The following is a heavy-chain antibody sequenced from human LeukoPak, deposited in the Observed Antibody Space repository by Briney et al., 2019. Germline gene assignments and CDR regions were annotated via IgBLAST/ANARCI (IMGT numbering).Heavy chain of an antibody. J-gene: IGHJ5*02. CDR3: ARSRIWGYYDSSGVRPKNWFDP. CDR2: INHSGST. Sequence: SETLSLTCAVYGGSFSGYYWSWIRQPPGKGLEWIGEINHSGSTNYNPSLKSRVTISVDTSKNQFSLKLSSVTAADTAVYYCARSRIWGYYDSSGVRPKNWFDPWGQGTLVTVSS. D-gene: IGHD3-22*01. V-gene: IGHV4-34*01. CDR1: GGSFSGYY.